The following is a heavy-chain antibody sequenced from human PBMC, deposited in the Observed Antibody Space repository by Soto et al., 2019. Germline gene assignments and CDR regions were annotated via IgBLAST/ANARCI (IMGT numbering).Heavy chain of an antibody. Sequence: PSETLSLTCAVSGGSISSSNWWSWVRQPPGKGLEWIGEIYHSGSTNYNPSLKSRVTISVDKSKNQFSLKLSSVTAADTAVYYCARVAGGTRSYYYYGMDVWGQGTTVTVSS. CDR2: IYHSGST. V-gene: IGHV4-4*02. J-gene: IGHJ6*02. CDR1: GGSISSSNW. D-gene: IGHD1-26*01. CDR3: ARVAGGTRSYYYYGMDV.